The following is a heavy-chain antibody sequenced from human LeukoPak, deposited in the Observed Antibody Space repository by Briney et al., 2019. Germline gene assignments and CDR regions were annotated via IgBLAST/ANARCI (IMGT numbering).Heavy chain of an antibody. D-gene: IGHD4-17*01. CDR2: MNQDGREK. V-gene: IGHV3-7*01. J-gene: IGHJ4*02. CDR3: ARDDYGPAGY. Sequence: GGSLRLSCAASGFTFRHYWMSWVRQAPGKGLEWVANMNQDGREKYYVDSVKGRLTISRDNAKNSLYLQMNSLRAEDTAVYYCARDDYGPAGYGGQGTLVTVSS. CDR1: GFTFRHYW.